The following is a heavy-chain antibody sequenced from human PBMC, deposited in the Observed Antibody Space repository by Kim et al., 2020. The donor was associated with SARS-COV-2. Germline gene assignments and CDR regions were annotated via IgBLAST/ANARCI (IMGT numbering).Heavy chain of an antibody. V-gene: IGHV3-48*02. CDR1: GFTFSSYS. CDR2: ISSSSTI. Sequence: GGSLRLSCAASGFTFSSYSMNWVRQAPGKGLEWVSYISSSSTIYYADSVKGRFTISRDNAKNSLYLQMNSLRDEDTAVYYCARGDSSSSYYFDYWGQGTLVTVSS. J-gene: IGHJ4*02. CDR3: ARGDSSSSYYFDY. D-gene: IGHD6-13*01.